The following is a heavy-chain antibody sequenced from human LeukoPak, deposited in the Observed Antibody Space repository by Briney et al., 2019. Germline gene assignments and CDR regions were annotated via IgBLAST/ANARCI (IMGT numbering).Heavy chain of an antibody. Sequence: GASVKLSCKASGYTFTSYGISWVRQAPGQGLEWMGCISAYNGNTNYAQKLQGRVTMTKDTSTSTAYMELRSLRSDDTAVYYCARLIMDRTQDYWGQGTLVTVSS. CDR1: GYTFTSYG. CDR2: ISAYNGNT. V-gene: IGHV1-18*04. D-gene: IGHD3-16*01. J-gene: IGHJ4*02. CDR3: ARLIMDRTQDY.